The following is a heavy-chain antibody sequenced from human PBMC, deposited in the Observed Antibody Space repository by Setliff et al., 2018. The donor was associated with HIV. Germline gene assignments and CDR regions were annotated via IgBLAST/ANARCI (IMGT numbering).Heavy chain of an antibody. D-gene: IGHD3-22*01. CDR2: IIPSSGST. Sequence: ASVKVSCKASGGTFDSHAISWVRQAPGQGLEWMGGIIPSSGSTSYTQMFRGRGTMTRDTSTSTVYMELSGLRSEDTAVYYCAKEMNRGGYSDSSPHDFWGQGTLVTVSS. J-gene: IGHJ4*02. V-gene: IGHV1-46*02. CDR1: GGTFDSHA. CDR3: AKEMNRGGYSDSSPHDF.